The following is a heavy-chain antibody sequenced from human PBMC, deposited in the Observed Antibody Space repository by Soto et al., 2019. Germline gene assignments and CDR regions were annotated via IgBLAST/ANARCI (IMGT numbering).Heavy chain of an antibody. V-gene: IGHV4-34*01. CDR1: GGFVSSGSYY. Sequence: QVQLQQWGAGLLKPSETLSLTCAVYGGFVSSGSYYWSWIRQPPGKGLEWIGEMSHSGGTHFNPCLKSRDTISVDTSKKQFSLKMSSVTAADTALYYCARVERGTATTVVDAFDIWGPGTMVTVSS. D-gene: IGHD1-1*01. J-gene: IGHJ3*02. CDR2: MSHSGGT. CDR3: ARVERGTATTVVDAFDI.